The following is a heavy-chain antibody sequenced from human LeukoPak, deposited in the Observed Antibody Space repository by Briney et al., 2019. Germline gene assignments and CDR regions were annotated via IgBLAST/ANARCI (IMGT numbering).Heavy chain of an antibody. CDR3: ARERGDCSSTSCHLDYYYYYYMDV. J-gene: IGHJ6*03. CDR1: GGSISSYY. CDR2: IYYSGST. Sequence: SETLSLTCTVSGGSISSYYWSWIRQPPGKGLEWIGYIYYSGSTNYNPSLKSRVTISVDTSKNQFSLKLSSVTAADTAVYYCARERGDCSSTSCHLDYYYYYYMDVWGKGTTVTISS. V-gene: IGHV4-59*01. D-gene: IGHD2-2*01.